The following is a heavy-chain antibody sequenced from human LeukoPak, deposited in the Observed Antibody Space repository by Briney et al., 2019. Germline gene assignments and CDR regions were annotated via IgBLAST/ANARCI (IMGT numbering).Heavy chain of an antibody. Sequence: GASVKVSCKASGYTFTSYGISWVRQAPGQGLEWMGWISAYNGNTNYAQKLQSRVTMTTDTSTSTAYMELRSLRSDDTAVYYCARDTGWVRGVIDLYFDYWGQGTLVTVSS. CDR1: GYTFTSYG. CDR3: ARDTGWVRGVIDLYFDY. V-gene: IGHV1-18*01. J-gene: IGHJ4*02. D-gene: IGHD3-10*01. CDR2: ISAYNGNT.